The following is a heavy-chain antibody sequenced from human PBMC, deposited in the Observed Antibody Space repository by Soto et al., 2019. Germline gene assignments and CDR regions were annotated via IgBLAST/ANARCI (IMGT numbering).Heavy chain of an antibody. J-gene: IGHJ4*02. CDR1: GYTFTSYD. CDR2: MNPNSGNT. CDR3: ARGLDLSSSPPFGY. V-gene: IGHV1-8*01. D-gene: IGHD6-6*01. Sequence: QVQLVQSGAEVKKPGASVKVSCKASGYTFTSYDINWVRPATGQGLEWMGWMNPNSGNTGYAQKFQGRITKTRNTSTSTAYMELSNLRSEDTAVYYCARGLDLSSSPPFGYWGQGTLGTVSS.